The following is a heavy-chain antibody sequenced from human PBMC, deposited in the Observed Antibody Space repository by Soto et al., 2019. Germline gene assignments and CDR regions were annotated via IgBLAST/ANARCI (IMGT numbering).Heavy chain of an antibody. CDR1: GFSFISYS. Sequence: QRLSCAASGFSFISYSMSWVRQAPGKGLEWVSYISNSGSVIHDADSVKGRFTISRDNAKNSLSLQMNRLRDEDTALYYCVRVYASNTFDIWGQGTVVTVSS. V-gene: IGHV3-48*02. CDR3: VRVYASNTFDI. CDR2: ISNSGSVI. J-gene: IGHJ3*02. D-gene: IGHD2-2*01.